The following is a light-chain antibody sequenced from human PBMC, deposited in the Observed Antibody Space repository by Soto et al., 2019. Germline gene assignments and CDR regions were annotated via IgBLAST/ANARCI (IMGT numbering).Light chain of an antibody. Sequence: EIVLTQSPGTLSLSPGERATLSCRASQSVSSTYLAWYQQRPGQAPRLLIYSASSRATGIPDRFSGSGSGTDFTLIISRLEPEDFAAYYCQHYGTSPPLYTFGQGTKLEI. J-gene: IGKJ2*01. CDR3: QHYGTSPPLYT. V-gene: IGKV3-20*01. CDR2: SAS. CDR1: QSVSSTY.